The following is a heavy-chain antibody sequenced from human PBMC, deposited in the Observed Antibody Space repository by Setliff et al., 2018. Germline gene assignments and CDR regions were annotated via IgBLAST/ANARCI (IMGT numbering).Heavy chain of an antibody. CDR2: INYLGNT. V-gene: IGHV4-34*01. CDR3: ARTPVVVTLRNAFDI. Sequence: LSLTCAVYGASFSDTYWSWIRQPPGKGLEWIGDINYLGNTNYNPSLKTRVTISVDTSKNQFSLKLSSVTAADTAVYYCARTPVVVTLRNAFDIWGQGTMVTVSS. J-gene: IGHJ3*02. D-gene: IGHD2-21*02. CDR1: GASFSDTY.